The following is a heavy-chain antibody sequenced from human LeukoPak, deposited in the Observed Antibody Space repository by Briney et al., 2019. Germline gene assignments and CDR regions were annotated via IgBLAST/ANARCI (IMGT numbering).Heavy chain of an antibody. J-gene: IGHJ6*03. D-gene: IGHD6-13*01. V-gene: IGHV3-48*01. CDR3: ARGSADYYYYYMDV. Sequence: GGSLRLSCAASGFTFSSYSMNWVRQAPGKGLEWVSYISSSSSTIYYADSVKGRFTISRDNAKNSLYLQMNSLRAEDTAVYYCARGSADYYYYYMDVWGKGTTVTVPS. CDR1: GFTFSSYS. CDR2: ISSSSSTI.